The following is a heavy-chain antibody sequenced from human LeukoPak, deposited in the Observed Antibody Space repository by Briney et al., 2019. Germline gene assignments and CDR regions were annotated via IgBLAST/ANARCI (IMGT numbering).Heavy chain of an antibody. J-gene: IGHJ4*02. CDR2: ISAYNGNT. D-gene: IGHD2-15*01. V-gene: IGHV1-18*01. CDR1: GYTFTSYG. Sequence: ASVKVSCKASGYTFTSYGISWVRQAPGQGLEWMGWISAYNGNTNYAQRLQGRVTMTTDTSTSTAYMELRSLRSDDTAVYYCARTDIVVVVAAYDYWGQGTLVTVSS. CDR3: ARTDIVVVVAAYDY.